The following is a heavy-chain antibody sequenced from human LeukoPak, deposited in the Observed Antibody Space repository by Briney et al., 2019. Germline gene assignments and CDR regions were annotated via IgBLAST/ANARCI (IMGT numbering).Heavy chain of an antibody. Sequence: GGSLRLSCAASGFTVSSNYMSWVRQAPGRGLEWVSVIYSGGSTYYADSVKGRFTISRDNSKNTLFLQMNSLRAGDTAVYYCARELYGSSWHSIKSNWFDPWGQGTLVTVSS. V-gene: IGHV3-66*01. J-gene: IGHJ5*02. D-gene: IGHD6-13*01. CDR2: IYSGGST. CDR3: ARELYGSSWHSIKSNWFDP. CDR1: GFTVSSNY.